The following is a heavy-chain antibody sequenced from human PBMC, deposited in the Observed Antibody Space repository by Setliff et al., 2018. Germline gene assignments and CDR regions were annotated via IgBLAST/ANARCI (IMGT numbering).Heavy chain of an antibody. CDR1: GGSFDTYY. Sequence: PSETLSLTCSVYGGSFDTYYWSWIRQPPGKGLEWFGEINHSGSGDYNPYFKSRVTISVDTSKKQFSLTLTSVTAADTALYYCRQAVVGRDVFDIWGQGTVVTVSS. V-gene: IGHV4-34*01. CDR2: INHSGSG. CDR3: RQAVVGRDVFDI. J-gene: IGHJ3*02. D-gene: IGHD1-1*01.